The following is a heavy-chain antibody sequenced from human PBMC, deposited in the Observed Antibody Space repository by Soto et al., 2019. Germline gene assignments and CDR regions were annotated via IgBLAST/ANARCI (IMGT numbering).Heavy chain of an antibody. V-gene: IGHV1-18*01. CDR2: ISAYNGNT. CDR1: GYTFTSYG. CDR3: ARVGDCSSTSCYHGPFDY. Sequence: GASVKVSCKASGYTFTSYGISWVRQAPGQGLEWMGWISAYNGNTNYAQKLQGRVTMTTDTSTSTAYMELRSLRSDDTAVYYCARVGDCSSTSCYHGPFDYWGQGTLVTVSS. D-gene: IGHD2-2*01. J-gene: IGHJ4*02.